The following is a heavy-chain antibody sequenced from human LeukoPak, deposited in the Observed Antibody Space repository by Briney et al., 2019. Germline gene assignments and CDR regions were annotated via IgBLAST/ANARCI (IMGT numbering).Heavy chain of an antibody. V-gene: IGHV3-66*04. CDR3: ARLPSSISSYPLDY. Sequence: SGGSLRLSCVASGFSVSTNYMSWVRQAPGKGLEWVSLLYASGSTNYADSVKGRFTVSRDNSKNTLYLQMNSLRIDDTAFYYCARLPSSISSYPLDYWGRGSLVTVSS. D-gene: IGHD6-13*01. CDR2: LYASGST. J-gene: IGHJ4*02. CDR1: GFSVSTNY.